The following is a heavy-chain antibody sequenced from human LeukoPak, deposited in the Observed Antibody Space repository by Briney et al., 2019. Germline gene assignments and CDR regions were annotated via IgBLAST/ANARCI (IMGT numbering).Heavy chain of an antibody. CDR3: ARIRYCSSTSCYEIDY. CDR2: MNPNSGNT. J-gene: IGHJ4*02. D-gene: IGHD2-2*01. Sequence: ASVKVSCKASGYTSTSYDINWVRQATGQGLEWMGGMNPNSGNTGYAQKFQGRGTMTRNTSISTAYMELSSLRSEDTAVYYCARIRYCSSTSCYEIDYWGQGTLVTVSS. V-gene: IGHV1-8*01. CDR1: GYTSTSYD.